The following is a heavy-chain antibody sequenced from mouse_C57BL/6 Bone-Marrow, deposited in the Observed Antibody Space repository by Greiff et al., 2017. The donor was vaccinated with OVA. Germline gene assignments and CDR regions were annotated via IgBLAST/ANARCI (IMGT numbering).Heavy chain of an antibody. CDR2: INPNNGGT. Sequence: EVQLQQSGPELVKPGASVKISCKASGYTFTDYYMNWVKQSHGKSLEWIGDINPNNGGTSYNQKFKGKATLTVDKSSSTAYMELRSLTSEDSAVYYCARVDYYGSRAWFAYWGQGTLVTVSA. CDR3: ARVDYYGSRAWFAY. CDR1: GYTFTDYY. J-gene: IGHJ3*01. V-gene: IGHV1-26*01. D-gene: IGHD1-1*01.